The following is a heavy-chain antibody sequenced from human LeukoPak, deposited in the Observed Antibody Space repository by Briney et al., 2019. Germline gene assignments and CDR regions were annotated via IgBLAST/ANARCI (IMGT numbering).Heavy chain of an antibody. J-gene: IGHJ4*02. CDR2: ISYDGSNK. CDR1: GFTFSSYG. V-gene: IGHV3-30*18. Sequence: GGSLRLSCAASGFTFSSYGMHWVRQAPGKGLEWVVVISYDGSNKYYADSVKGRFTISRDNSKNTLYLQMNSLRAEDTAVYYCAKDRRWLQIGTSDYWGQGTLVTVSS. D-gene: IGHD5-24*01. CDR3: AKDRRWLQIGTSDY.